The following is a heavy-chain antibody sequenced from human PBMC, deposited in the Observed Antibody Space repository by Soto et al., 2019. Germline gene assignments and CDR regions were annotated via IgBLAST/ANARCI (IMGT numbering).Heavy chain of an antibody. CDR1: GGSISSGGYS. J-gene: IGHJ5*02. V-gene: IGHV4-30-2*01. Sequence: PSETLSLTCAASGGSISSGGYSWSWIRQPPGKGLEWIGYIYHSGSTYYNPSLKSRVTISVDRSKNQFSLKLSSVTAADTAVYYCARDNVAAAANWFDPWGQGTLVTVSS. CDR2: IYHSGST. CDR3: ARDNVAAAANWFDP. D-gene: IGHD6-13*01.